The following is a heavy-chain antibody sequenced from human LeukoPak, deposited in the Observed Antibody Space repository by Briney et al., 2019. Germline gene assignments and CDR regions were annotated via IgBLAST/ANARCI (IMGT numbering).Heavy chain of an antibody. CDR2: ISAYNGNT. V-gene: IGHV1-18*04. CDR3: ASWAVDVYDSSGYYDY. D-gene: IGHD3-22*01. CDR1: GYTFTGYY. Sequence: GASVKVSCKASGYTFTGYYMHWVRQAPGQGLEWMGWISAYNGNTNYAQKLQGRVTMTTDTSTSTAYMELRSLRSDDTAVYYCASWAVDVYDSSGYYDYWGQGTLVTVSS. J-gene: IGHJ4*02.